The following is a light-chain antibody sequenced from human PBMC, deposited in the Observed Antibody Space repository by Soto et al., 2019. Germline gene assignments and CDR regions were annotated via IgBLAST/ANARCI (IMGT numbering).Light chain of an antibody. Sequence: DIQMTQSPSTLSASVGARVTITCRASQSISSWLAWYQQKPGKAPNLLIYKASRLESGVPSRFSGSGSGTEFTLTISSLQPDDFATYYCQQYHSYSYTFGQGTKVDIK. CDR3: QQYHSYSYT. CDR1: QSISSW. CDR2: KAS. J-gene: IGKJ2*01. V-gene: IGKV1-5*03.